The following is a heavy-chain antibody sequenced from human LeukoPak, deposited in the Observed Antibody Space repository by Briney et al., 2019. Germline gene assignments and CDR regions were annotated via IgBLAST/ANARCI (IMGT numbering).Heavy chain of an antibody. D-gene: IGHD2-21*01. CDR3: ARDRDHPRAIDY. CDR1: GVSVSSGSYY. J-gene: IGHJ4*02. CDR2: IYYSGST. Sequence: KASETLSLTCTVSGVSVSSGSYYWSWIRQPPGKGLEWIGYIYYSGSTNYNPSLKSRVTISVDTSKNQFSLKLSSVTAADTAVYYCARDRDHPRAIDYWGQGTLVTVSS. V-gene: IGHV4-61*01.